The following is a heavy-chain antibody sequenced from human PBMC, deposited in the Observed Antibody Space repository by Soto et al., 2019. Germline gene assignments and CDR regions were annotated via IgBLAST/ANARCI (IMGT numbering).Heavy chain of an antibody. Sequence: EVQLLESGGGLVQPGGSLRLSCAPSGFTFSSFAMSWVRQAPGGGLEWVAGISSGGGATHYVDSVKGRFTISRDNSKNTLDLQMNSLRGEDTAVYYCAKDRMPVSATLFDYWGQGILVTVSS. V-gene: IGHV3-23*01. J-gene: IGHJ4*02. CDR1: GFTFSSFA. CDR2: ISSGGGAT. CDR3: AKDRMPVSATLFDY. D-gene: IGHD6-19*01.